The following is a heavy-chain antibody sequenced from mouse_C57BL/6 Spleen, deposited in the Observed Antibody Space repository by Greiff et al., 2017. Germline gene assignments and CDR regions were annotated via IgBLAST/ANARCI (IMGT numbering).Heavy chain of an antibody. CDR1: GFTFSSYA. V-gene: IGHV5-9-1*02. CDR2: ISSGGDYI. CDR3: TRDDDYGFDY. J-gene: IGHJ2*01. Sequence: EVQGVESGEGLVKPGGSLKLSCAASGFTFSSYAMSWVRQTPEKRLEWVAYISSGGDYIYYADTVKGRFTISRDNARNTLYLQMISLKSEDTAMYYCTRDDDYGFDYWGQGTTLTVSS. D-gene: IGHD2-4*01.